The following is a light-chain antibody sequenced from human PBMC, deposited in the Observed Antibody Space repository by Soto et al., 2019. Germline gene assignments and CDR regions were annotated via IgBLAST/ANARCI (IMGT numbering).Light chain of an antibody. CDR3: QQYNNWPPIT. Sequence: EIVLTHSPGTLSLSPGERATLSCGASQSVGSGLSWYQQKPDQAPRLLIYGASTRATGIPARFSGSGSGTEFTLTISSLQSEDYAVYYCQQYNNWPPITFGHGTRLEIK. CDR2: GAS. J-gene: IGKJ5*01. V-gene: IGKV3-15*01. CDR1: QSVGSG.